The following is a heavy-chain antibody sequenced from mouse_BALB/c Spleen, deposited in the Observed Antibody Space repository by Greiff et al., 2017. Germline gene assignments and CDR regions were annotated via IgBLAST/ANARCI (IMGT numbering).Heavy chain of an antibody. J-gene: IGHJ3*01. Sequence: EVKLQESGPGLVKPSQSLSLTCTVTGYSITSDYAWNWIRQFPGNKLEWMGYISYSGSTSYNPSLKSRISITRDTSKNQFFLQLNSVTTEDTATYYCALIYYDYSWFAYWGQGTLVTVSA. CDR3: ALIYYDYSWFAY. V-gene: IGHV3-2*02. CDR1: GYSITSDYA. CDR2: ISYSGST. D-gene: IGHD2-4*01.